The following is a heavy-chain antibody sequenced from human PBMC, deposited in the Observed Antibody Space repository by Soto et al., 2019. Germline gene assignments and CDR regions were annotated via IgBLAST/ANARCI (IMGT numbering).Heavy chain of an antibody. CDR1: GFTFSGSA. CDR3: TRFSMDRSSGWFDP. J-gene: IGHJ5*02. CDR2: IRSKVNTYAT. V-gene: IGHV3-73*02. D-gene: IGHD3-10*01. Sequence: EVQLVESGGDLVQPGGSLKVSCAAYGFTFSGSAIHWVRLASGKGLEWVGRIRSKVNTYATAYDASVKGRFSIARDDSKNTAYLEMNSLKTEDTAVYYCTRFSMDRSSGWFDPWGQGTLVAVSS.